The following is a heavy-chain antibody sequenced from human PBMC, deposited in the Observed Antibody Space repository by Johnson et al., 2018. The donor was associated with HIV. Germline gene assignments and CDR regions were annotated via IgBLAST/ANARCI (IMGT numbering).Heavy chain of an antibody. Sequence: QVQLVESGGGVVQPGRSLRLSCAASGFTFSSYAMHWVRQAPGKGLEWVALISYDGSNKYYADSVKGRFTVSRDNAKNSLYLQMNSLRAEDTAVYYCARDRKKWELVIGNDAFDIWGQGTMVTVSS. V-gene: IGHV3-30-3*01. D-gene: IGHD1-26*01. CDR2: ISYDGSNK. CDR1: GFTFSSYA. CDR3: ARDRKKWELVIGNDAFDI. J-gene: IGHJ3*02.